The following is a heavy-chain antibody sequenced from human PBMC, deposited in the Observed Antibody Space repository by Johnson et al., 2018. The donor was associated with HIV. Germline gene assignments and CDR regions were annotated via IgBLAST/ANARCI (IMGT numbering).Heavy chain of an antibody. V-gene: IGHV3-33*06. Sequence: VQLVESGGGVVQPGRSLRLSCAASGFTFSSYGMHWVRQAPGKGLEWVAVIWYDGSNKYYADSVKGRFTISRDNSKNTLYLQMNSLRAEDTAVYYCAKARGITIFGVVNDAFDIWGQGTMVTVSS. CDR2: IWYDGSNK. J-gene: IGHJ3*02. D-gene: IGHD3-3*01. CDR3: AKARGITIFGVVNDAFDI. CDR1: GFTFSSYG.